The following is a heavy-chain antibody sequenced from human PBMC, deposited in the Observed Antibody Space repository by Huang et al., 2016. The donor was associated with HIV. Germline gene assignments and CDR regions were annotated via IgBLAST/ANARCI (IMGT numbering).Heavy chain of an antibody. Sequence: EVQLVQSGAEVKKPGESLKISCQGSGYRFRSTWYGWVRKMHGKGLKGMGIIKPGDSDTRHSPSFQGQVTNSADKSINTAYLQWSSLKASDTAMYYCGRLIGSASFYYGLDVWGQGTTVTVSS. J-gene: IGHJ6*02. CDR3: GRLIGSASFYYGLDV. V-gene: IGHV5-51*01. CDR2: IKPGDSDT. D-gene: IGHD3-10*01. CDR1: GYRFRSTW.